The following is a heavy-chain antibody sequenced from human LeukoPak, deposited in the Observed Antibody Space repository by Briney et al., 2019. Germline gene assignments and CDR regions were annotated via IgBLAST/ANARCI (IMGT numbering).Heavy chain of an antibody. CDR2: ISYDGSNK. Sequence: GGSLRLSCAASGSTFSGYPIHWVRQAPGKGLEWVAVISYDGSNKYYADSVKGRFTISRDNSKNTLYLQMNSLRAEDTAVYYCARDPLNYDSSGYYDYYYGMDVWGQGTTVTVSS. CDR1: GSTFSGYP. V-gene: IGHV3-30-3*01. CDR3: ARDPLNYDSSGYYDYYYGMDV. D-gene: IGHD3-22*01. J-gene: IGHJ6*02.